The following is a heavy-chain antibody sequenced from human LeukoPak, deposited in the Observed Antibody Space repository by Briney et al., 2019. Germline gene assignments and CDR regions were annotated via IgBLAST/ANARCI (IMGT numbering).Heavy chain of an antibody. CDR3: ARDWVAEVVVPAADYYGMDV. CDR2: ISYDGSNK. V-gene: IGHV3-30-3*01. D-gene: IGHD2-2*01. CDR1: GFTFSSYA. Sequence: PGGSLRLSCAASGFTFSSYAMHWVRQAPGKGLEWVAVISYDGSNKYYADSVKGRFTISRDNSKNTLYLQMNSLRAEDTAVYYCARDWVAEVVVPAADYYGMDVWGQGTTVTVSS. J-gene: IGHJ6*02.